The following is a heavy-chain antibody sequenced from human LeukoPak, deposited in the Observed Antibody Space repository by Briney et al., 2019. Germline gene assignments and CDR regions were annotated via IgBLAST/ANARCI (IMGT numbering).Heavy chain of an antibody. J-gene: IGHJ4*02. CDR2: ISSSSSYI. Sequence: GGSLRLSCAASGFTFSSYSMNWVRQAPGKGLEWVSSISSSSSYIYYADSVKGRFTISRDNSKSTLYLQMNSLRAEDTAVYYCARTGVPAAIEYYFDYWGQGTLVTVSS. V-gene: IGHV3-21*01. CDR1: GFTFSSYS. CDR3: ARTGVPAAIEYYFDY. D-gene: IGHD2-2*01.